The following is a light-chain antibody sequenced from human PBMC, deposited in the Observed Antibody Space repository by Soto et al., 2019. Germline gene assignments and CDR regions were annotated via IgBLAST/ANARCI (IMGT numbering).Light chain of an antibody. V-gene: IGLV1-44*01. J-gene: IGLJ1*01. CDR3: ATWDDSRNGYV. CDR2: DND. CDR1: TSNIGSNT. Sequence: QSVLTQPPSASGTPGQRVTISASGSTSNIGSNTVSWYQQLPGTAPRLLIYDNDERPSGVPDRFSGSKSATSASLAISGLPPEDEGDYYCATWDDSRNGYVFGPGTKLTVL.